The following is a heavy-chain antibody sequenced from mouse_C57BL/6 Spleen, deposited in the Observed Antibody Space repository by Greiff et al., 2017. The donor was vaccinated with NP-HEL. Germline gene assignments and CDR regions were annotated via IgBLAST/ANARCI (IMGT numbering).Heavy chain of an antibody. CDR1: GYAFTSYW. CDR3: ASNGHSNVFGY. D-gene: IGHD2-5*01. CDR2: INPGNGCT. Sequence: QVQLQQSGAELVRPGTSVKVSCKASGYAFTSYWIEWVKQRPGQGLEWIGVINPGNGCTNYNEKFKGKATLTADKSSSTAYMQLSSLTSDDSAVYFSASNGHSNVFGYWGQGTTLTVSS. J-gene: IGHJ2*01. V-gene: IGHV1-54*01.